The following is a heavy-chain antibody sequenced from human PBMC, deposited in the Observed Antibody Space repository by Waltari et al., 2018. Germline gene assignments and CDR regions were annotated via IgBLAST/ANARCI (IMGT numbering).Heavy chain of an antibody. CDR2: IRYDGSNK. V-gene: IGHV3-30*02. D-gene: IGHD6-13*01. Sequence: QVQLVESGGGVVQPGGSLRLSCAASGFTFSSYGMHWVRQAPGKGLEWVAFIRYDGSNKYYADSVKGRFTISRDNSKNTLYLQMNSLRAEDTAVYYCAKVFWGSSSWPDAFDIWGQGTMVTVSS. J-gene: IGHJ3*02. CDR1: GFTFSSYG. CDR3: AKVFWGSSSWPDAFDI.